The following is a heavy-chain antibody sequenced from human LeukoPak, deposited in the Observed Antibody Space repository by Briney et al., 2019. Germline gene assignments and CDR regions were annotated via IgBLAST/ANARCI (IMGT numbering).Heavy chain of an antibody. Sequence: ASVKVSCKASGYTFTSYGISWVRQAPGQGLEWMGWISAYNGNTNYAQKLQGRVTMTTDTSTSTAYMELRSLRSDDTAVYYCARDLPGAVAGTGGYWAQGTLVTVSS. J-gene: IGHJ4*02. CDR2: ISAYNGNT. V-gene: IGHV1-18*01. CDR1: GYTFTSYG. D-gene: IGHD6-19*01. CDR3: ARDLPGAVAGTGGY.